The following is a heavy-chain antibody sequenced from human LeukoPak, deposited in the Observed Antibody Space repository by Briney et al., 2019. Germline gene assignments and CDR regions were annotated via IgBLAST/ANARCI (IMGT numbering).Heavy chain of an antibody. V-gene: IGHV4-30-2*01. J-gene: IGHJ4*02. CDR3: ASRIVGATHFDY. D-gene: IGHD1-26*01. Sequence: SQTLSLTCAVSGGSISSGGYSWSWIRQPPGKGLEWIGYIYHSGSTYYNPSLKSRVTISVDRSENQFPLKLSSVTAADTAVYYCASRIVGATHFDYWGQGTLVTVSS. CDR1: GGSISSGGYS. CDR2: IYHSGST.